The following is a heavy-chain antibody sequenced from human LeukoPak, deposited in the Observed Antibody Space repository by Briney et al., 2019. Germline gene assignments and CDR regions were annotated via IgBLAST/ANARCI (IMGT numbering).Heavy chain of an antibody. CDR3: ARGRVRYFAPFDY. Sequence: GGSLRLSCAASGFTFSSYWMHWVRQAPGKGLVWVSRINSDGSSTSYADSVKGRFTISRDNAKNTLYLQMDSLRAEDTAVYYCARGRVRYFAPFDYWGQGTLVTVSS. V-gene: IGHV3-74*01. D-gene: IGHD3-9*01. CDR1: GFTFSSYW. CDR2: INSDGSST. J-gene: IGHJ4*02.